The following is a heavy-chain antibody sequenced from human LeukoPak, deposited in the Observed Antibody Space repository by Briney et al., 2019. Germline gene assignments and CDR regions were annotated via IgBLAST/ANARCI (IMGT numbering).Heavy chain of an antibody. J-gene: IGHJ4*02. Sequence: HAGGSLRLSCAASGFTFSTYALTWVRQAPGKGLEWVSTIGGSGGVTYYADSVKGRFTISRDNSKNTLYLQMNSLRAEDTAVYYCARRTMAAPGLRYWGQGTLVTVSS. D-gene: IGHD6-6*01. V-gene: IGHV3-23*01. CDR3: ARRTMAAPGLRY. CDR2: IGGSGGVT. CDR1: GFTFSTYA.